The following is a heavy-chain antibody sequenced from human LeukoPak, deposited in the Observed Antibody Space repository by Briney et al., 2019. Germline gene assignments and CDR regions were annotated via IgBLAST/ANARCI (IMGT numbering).Heavy chain of an antibody. CDR2: IIPIFGTA. V-gene: IGHV1-69*13. J-gene: IGHJ5*02. CDR1: GGTFSSYA. Sequence: ASVKVSCKASGGTFSSYAISWVRQAPGQGLEWMGGIIPIFGTANYAQKFQGRVTITADESTSTAYMELSSLRSEDTAVYYCARDLCSSTSCYEGFYPGGQGTLVTVSS. CDR3: ARDLCSSTSCYEGFYP. D-gene: IGHD2-2*01.